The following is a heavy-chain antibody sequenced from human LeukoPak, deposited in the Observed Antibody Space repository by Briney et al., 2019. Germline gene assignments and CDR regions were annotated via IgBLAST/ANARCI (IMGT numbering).Heavy chain of an antibody. Sequence: ASVKVSCKASGYTFTSYYIDWVRQAPGQGLEWMGVINPSGGSTRYAQKFQGRVTMTGDPSTRTVYMELSSLTSDDTAVYYCAREYCSTTRCYMADYWGQGTLVTVSS. D-gene: IGHD2-2*01. V-gene: IGHV1-46*01. CDR3: AREYCSTTRCYMADY. CDR2: INPSGGST. J-gene: IGHJ4*02. CDR1: GYTFTSYY.